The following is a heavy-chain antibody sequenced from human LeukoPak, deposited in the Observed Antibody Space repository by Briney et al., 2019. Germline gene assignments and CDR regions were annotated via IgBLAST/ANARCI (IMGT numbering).Heavy chain of an antibody. CDR3: ARDQETGRVDY. V-gene: IGHV4-30-4*08. CDR2: IYYSGST. Sequence: SQTLSLTCTVSGGSISSGDYYWSWIRQPPGKGLEWIGYIYYSGSTYYNPSLKSRVTISVDRSKNQFSLKLSSVTAADTAVYYCARDQETGRVDYWGQGTLVTVSS. CDR1: GGSISSGDYY. J-gene: IGHJ4*02. D-gene: IGHD1-1*01.